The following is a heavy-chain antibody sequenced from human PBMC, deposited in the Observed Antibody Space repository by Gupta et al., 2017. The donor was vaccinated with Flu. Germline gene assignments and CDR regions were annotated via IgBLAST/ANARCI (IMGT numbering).Heavy chain of an antibody. J-gene: IGHJ5*02. CDR2: IKSKTDGGTT. Sequence: EVQLVLSVGGLVQPGGSLRLSYAASGFPFSPACLSWVRQAPGKGLEWVGRIKSKTDGGTTDYAAPVRGRFTISRDESKNTLYLQMNSLKTEDTAVYYCTTDSLSIGMSGYNWFDPWGQGTLVTVSS. V-gene: IGHV3-15*01. D-gene: IGHD1-14*01. CDR3: TTDSLSIGMSGYNWFDP. CDR1: GFPFSPAC.